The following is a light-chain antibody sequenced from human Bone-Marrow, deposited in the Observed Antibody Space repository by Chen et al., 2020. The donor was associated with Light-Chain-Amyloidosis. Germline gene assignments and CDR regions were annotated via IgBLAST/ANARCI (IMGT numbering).Light chain of an antibody. Sequence: SYVLHQPSSASGAPGQTATIACGGNNIGSTSVHWYQQTPGQAPLLVVCDGSDRPSGIPERLSGSNSGNTATLTISRVEAGDEADYYCQVWDRSSDRPVFGGGTKLTVL. CDR3: QVWDRSSDRPV. CDR1: NIGSTS. CDR2: DGS. J-gene: IGLJ3*02. V-gene: IGLV3-21*02.